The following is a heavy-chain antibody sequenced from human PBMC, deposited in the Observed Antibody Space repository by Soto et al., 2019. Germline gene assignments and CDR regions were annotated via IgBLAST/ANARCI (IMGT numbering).Heavy chain of an antibody. CDR1: GASVRGYY. CDR3: ARLPRFGSENSLAFDL. J-gene: IGHJ3*01. D-gene: IGHD3-10*01. Sequence: QVQLQESGPGLVKPSETLSLTCTVSGASVRGYYWSWIRQPPGRRLEWVAYIYNSVTTNYNPSLRSRLTISIAMSNNQVYLNLTSVTSADTALYYCARLPRFGSENSLAFDLWGQGTMVTVSS. CDR2: IYNSVTT. V-gene: IGHV4-59*02.